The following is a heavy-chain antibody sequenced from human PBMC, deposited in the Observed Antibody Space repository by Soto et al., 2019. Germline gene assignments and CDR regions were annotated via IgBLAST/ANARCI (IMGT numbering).Heavy chain of an antibody. CDR2: IWYDGSNK. Sequence: GGSLRLSCAASGFTFSSYGMHWVRQAPGKGLEWVAVIWYDGSNKYYADSVKGRFTISRDNSKNTLYLQMNSLRAEDTAVYYCARGIVATISDYFDYWGQGTLVTVSS. D-gene: IGHD5-12*01. V-gene: IGHV3-33*01. CDR1: GFTFSSYG. CDR3: ARGIVATISDYFDY. J-gene: IGHJ4*02.